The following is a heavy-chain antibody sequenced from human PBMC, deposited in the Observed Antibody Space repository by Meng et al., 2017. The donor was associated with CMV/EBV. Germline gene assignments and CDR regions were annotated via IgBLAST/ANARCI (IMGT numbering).Heavy chain of an antibody. V-gene: IGHV5-10-1*01. CDR3: AAGWYFDFDY. CDR2: IDPSDSYT. D-gene: IGHD1-14*01. J-gene: IGHJ4*02. Sequence: KVSCKGSGYSFTNYWISWVRQMPGKGLEWMGTIDPSDSYTNYSPSFQGHVTISADKSISTAYLQRSSLKASDTAMYYCAAGWYFDFDYWGQGTLVTVSS. CDR1: GYSFTNYW.